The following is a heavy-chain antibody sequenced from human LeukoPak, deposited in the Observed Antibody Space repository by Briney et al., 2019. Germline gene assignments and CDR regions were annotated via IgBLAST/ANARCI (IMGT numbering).Heavy chain of an antibody. CDR1: GGSISSYY. D-gene: IGHD3-10*01. J-gene: IGHJ4*02. Sequence: SETLSLTCTVSGGSISSYYWSWIRQPPGKGLEWIGYIYYSGSTNYNPSLKSRVTISVDTSKNQFSLKLSSVTAADTAVYYCASGVYNGLLWFGELTYWGQGTLVTVSS. CDR3: ASGVYNGLLWFGELTY. V-gene: IGHV4-59*01. CDR2: IYYSGST.